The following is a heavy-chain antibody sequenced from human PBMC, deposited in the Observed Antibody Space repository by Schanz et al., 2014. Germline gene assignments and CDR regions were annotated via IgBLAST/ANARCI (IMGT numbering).Heavy chain of an antibody. CDR3: ATDYSGGGCHI. CDR1: GFSFSGFA. J-gene: IGHJ3*02. CDR2: VSHDGFTK. Sequence: QVQLEESGGGVVQPGGSLRLSCVASGFSFSGFAVHWVRQAPGKGLEWVSIVSHDGFTKHYADSVRGRFTFSRDNSKNTVYLQMNSLRAEDTALYFCATDYSGGGCHIWGQGTMVTVSS. D-gene: IGHD6-19*01. V-gene: IGHV3-30*04.